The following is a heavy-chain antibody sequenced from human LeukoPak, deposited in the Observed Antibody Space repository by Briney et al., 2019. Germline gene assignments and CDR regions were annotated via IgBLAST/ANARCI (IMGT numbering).Heavy chain of an antibody. CDR3: ARDCSGGSCYPGYYDMDV. D-gene: IGHD2-15*01. J-gene: IGHJ6*02. CDR2: ISAYNGNT. V-gene: IGHV1-18*01. CDR1: GYTFTSYG. Sequence: GASVKVSCKASGYTFTSYGISWVRQAPGQGLEWMGWISAYNGNTNYAQKLQGRVTMTTDTSTSTAYMELRSLRSDDTAVYYCARDCSGGSCYPGYYDMDVWGQGTTVTVSS.